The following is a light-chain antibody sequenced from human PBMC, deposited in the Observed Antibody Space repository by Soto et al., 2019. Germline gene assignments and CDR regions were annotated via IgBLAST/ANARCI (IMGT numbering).Light chain of an antibody. CDR3: QKYNSAPWT. Sequence: DNLMRQSPSSVSASVGDRGTITCRASQGISKYLAWYQQKPGKVPKLLIYAASTLQSGVPSRFSGSGSGTDFTLTISSLQPEDVATYYCQKYNSAPWTFGQGTKVEIK. CDR1: QGISKY. J-gene: IGKJ1*01. CDR2: AAS. V-gene: IGKV1-27*01.